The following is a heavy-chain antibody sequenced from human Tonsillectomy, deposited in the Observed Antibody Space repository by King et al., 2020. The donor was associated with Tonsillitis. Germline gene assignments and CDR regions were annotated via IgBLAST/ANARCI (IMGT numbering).Heavy chain of an antibody. CDR1: GFTFIYAW. Sequence: VQLVESGGGLEKPGGSLRLSCAASGFTFIYAWMSWVRQAPGKGREWIGRSKSKTSGGTTDYAAPVKGRFTVSRDDSKNTLYLQMSSLQTEDTAVYYCTWMATETTLDYWGQGTLVTVSS. CDR2: SKSKTSGGTT. V-gene: IGHV3-15*01. D-gene: IGHD5-24*01. CDR3: TWMATETTLDY. J-gene: IGHJ4*02.